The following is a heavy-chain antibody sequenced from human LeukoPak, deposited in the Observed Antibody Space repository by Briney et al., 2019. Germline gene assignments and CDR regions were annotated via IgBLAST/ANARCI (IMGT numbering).Heavy chain of an antibody. J-gene: IGHJ5*02. D-gene: IGHD3-10*01. V-gene: IGHV1-2*02. Sequence: ASVKVSCKASGYTFTGDFIHWVRQAPGQGLEWMGWISSDSGGTNYARKFQGRVTMTRDTSISTAYMELSSLRSDDTAVFYCARGNRATLRGENWFDPWGQGTLVTVSS. CDR3: ARGNRATLRGENWFDP. CDR2: ISSDSGGT. CDR1: GYTFTGDF.